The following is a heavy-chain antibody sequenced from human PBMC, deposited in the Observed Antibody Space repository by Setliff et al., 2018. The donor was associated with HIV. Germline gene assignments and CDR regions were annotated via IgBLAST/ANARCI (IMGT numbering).Heavy chain of an antibody. D-gene: IGHD3-22*01. CDR1: GYTFTAYY. V-gene: IGHV1-2*06. CDR3: ARDHRPNYYDNSGSPGY. J-gene: IGHJ4*02. Sequence: ASVKVSCKASGYTFTAYYMHWVRQAPGQGLEWMGRIIPSSGGTNYAQKFQGRVTMTRDTSATTAYMELSSLRSEDTAVYYCARDHRPNYYDNSGSPGYWGQGTLVTVSS. CDR2: IIPSSGGT.